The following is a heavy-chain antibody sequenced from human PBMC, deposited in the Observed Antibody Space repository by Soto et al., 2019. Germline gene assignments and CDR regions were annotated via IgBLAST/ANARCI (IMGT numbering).Heavy chain of an antibody. D-gene: IGHD5-12*01. Sequence: SETLSLTCAVYGGSFIGYYWSWSLQPPGKGLEWIGEINHSGSTNYNPSLKSRVTISVDTSKNQFSLKLSSVTAADTAVYYCARGLRRRRGYSGYDYFDDWGQGTLVTVSS. CDR2: INHSGST. CDR1: GGSFIGYY. V-gene: IGHV4-34*01. J-gene: IGHJ4*02. CDR3: ARGLRRRRGYSGYDYFDD.